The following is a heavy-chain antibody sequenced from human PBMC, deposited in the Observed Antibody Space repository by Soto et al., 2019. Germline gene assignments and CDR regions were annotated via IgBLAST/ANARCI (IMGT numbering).Heavy chain of an antibody. CDR3: ARVAVAGTRVDY. CDR2: MSYSGST. J-gene: IGHJ4*02. Sequence: SETLSLTCTVSGGSISSGNYYWSWIRQPPGKGLEWIGFMSYSGSTSYNPSLKSRVTISVDTSKNQFSLKLSSVTAADTAVYYCARVAVAGTRVDYWGQGTLVTVSS. V-gene: IGHV4-30-4*01. D-gene: IGHD6-19*01. CDR1: GGSISSGNYY.